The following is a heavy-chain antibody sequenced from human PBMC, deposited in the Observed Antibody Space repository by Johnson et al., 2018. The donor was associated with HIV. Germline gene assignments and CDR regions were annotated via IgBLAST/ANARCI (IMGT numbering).Heavy chain of an antibody. CDR1: GSTFSSNA. J-gene: IGHJ3*02. D-gene: IGHD1-26*01. CDR2: ISYAGSNK. V-gene: IGHV3-30-3*01. Sequence: QVQLVESGGGVVQPGRSLRLSCAASGSTFSSNAMHWVRQAPGKGLERVVVISYAGSNKSYADSVKGRFTISRNNAKNSLYLQMNSLRAEDTAVYYCARDRGLWERNGAGAFDIWGQGTMVTVSS. CDR3: ARDRGLWERNGAGAFDI.